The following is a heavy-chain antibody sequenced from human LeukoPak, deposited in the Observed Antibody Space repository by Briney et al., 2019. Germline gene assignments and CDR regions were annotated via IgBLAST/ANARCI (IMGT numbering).Heavy chain of an antibody. CDR2: IYSSGST. CDR3: ARRTLCRGERFDP. D-gene: IGHD3-16*01. J-gene: IGHJ5*02. V-gene: IGHV4-59*08. CDR1: GGSINNYY. Sequence: SETLSLTCTVSGGSINNYYWSWIRQPPGKGLEWIGYIYSSGSTNYNPSLKSRVIISVDTSKNQFSLKLSSVTAADTAVYYCARRTLCRGERFDPWGQGTLVTVSS.